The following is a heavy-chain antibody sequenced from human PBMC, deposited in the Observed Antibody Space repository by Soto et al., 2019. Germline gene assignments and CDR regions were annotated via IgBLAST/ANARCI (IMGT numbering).Heavy chain of an antibody. Sequence: EVQLLESGGGLVQPGGSLRLSCAASGFTFSSYAMSWVRQAPGKGLEWVSAISGSGGSTYYADSVKGRFTISRDNSKNTLYLQMNSLRAEDTAVYYCGTGYSSGWYWDDYWGLGTLVTVSS. CDR3: GTGYSSGWYWDDY. J-gene: IGHJ4*02. CDR2: ISGSGGST. D-gene: IGHD6-19*01. V-gene: IGHV3-23*01. CDR1: GFTFSSYA.